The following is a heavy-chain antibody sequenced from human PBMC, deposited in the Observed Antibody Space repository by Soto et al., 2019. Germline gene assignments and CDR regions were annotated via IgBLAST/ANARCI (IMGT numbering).Heavy chain of an antibody. J-gene: IGHJ6*02. CDR3: ARVEAVAGLYNYHGLDV. D-gene: IGHD6-19*01. V-gene: IGHV1-69*12. Sequence: QVQLVQSGAEVKKPGSSVKVSCKVSGGTFSNYVIEWVRLAPGHGLEWLGGIVPIFGTTYYTQKFQGRATIIADDSTTTAYLEMSSLRSEDTAIYYCARVEAVAGLYNYHGLDVWGQGTAVTVSS. CDR1: GGTFSNYV. CDR2: IVPIFGTT.